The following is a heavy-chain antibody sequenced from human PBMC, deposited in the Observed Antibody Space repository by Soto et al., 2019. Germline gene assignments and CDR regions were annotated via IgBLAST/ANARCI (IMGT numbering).Heavy chain of an antibody. D-gene: IGHD3-22*01. CDR1: GFTFSDYY. Sequence: GGSLRLSCAASGFTFSDYYMSWIRQAPGKGLEWVSYISSSGNTIYYADSVKGRFTISRDNAKNSPYLQMNSLRAEDTAVYYCERSHLYYDSSGYPDYWGQGTLVTVSS. CDR3: ERSHLYYDSSGYPDY. J-gene: IGHJ4*02. V-gene: IGHV3-11*01. CDR2: ISSSGNTI.